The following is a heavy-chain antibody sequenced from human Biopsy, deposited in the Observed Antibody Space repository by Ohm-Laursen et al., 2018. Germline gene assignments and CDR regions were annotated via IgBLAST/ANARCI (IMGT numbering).Heavy chain of an antibody. Sequence: SLRLCCAAAGFTFSTYWMTWVRQAPGKGLEWVANIKRDGSQSNHADSVKGRFTISRDNAKNSLYLQMNSLRAEDTAVYYCTRDTTYYAGTTYYDALDVWGQGTTVTVSS. J-gene: IGHJ3*01. V-gene: IGHV3-7*01. CDR1: GFTFSTYW. CDR2: IKRDGSQS. CDR3: TRDTTYYAGTTYYDALDV. D-gene: IGHD2/OR15-2a*01.